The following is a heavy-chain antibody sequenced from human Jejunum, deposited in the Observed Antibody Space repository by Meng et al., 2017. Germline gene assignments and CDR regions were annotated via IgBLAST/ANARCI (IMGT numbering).Heavy chain of an antibody. D-gene: IGHD3-16*01. CDR2: IKSKTDGETT. V-gene: IGHV3-15*01. CDR1: GITFRSVW. CDR3: TTGAPPGSFFDY. Sequence: EVQVVQSGGGLVEPGESLTLSCAASGITFRSVWMSWVRQAPGKGLEWVGRIKSKTDGETTDYGAPVRGRFSISRDDSTNTLYLQMNSLKTDDTAVYYCTTGAPPGSFFDYWGQGTLVTVSS. J-gene: IGHJ4*02.